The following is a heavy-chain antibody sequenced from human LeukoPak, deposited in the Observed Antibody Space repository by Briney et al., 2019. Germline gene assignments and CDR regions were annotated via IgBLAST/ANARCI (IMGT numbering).Heavy chain of an antibody. Sequence: GGSLRLSCAASGFTFSSYAMGWVRQAPGKGLEWVSAISGSGGSTYYADSVKGRFTISRDNSKNTLYLQMNSLRAEDTAVYYCAKDSGYYYEIFDYWGQGTLVTVSS. J-gene: IGHJ4*02. CDR1: GFTFSSYA. D-gene: IGHD3-22*01. CDR3: AKDSGYYYEIFDY. CDR2: ISGSGGST. V-gene: IGHV3-23*01.